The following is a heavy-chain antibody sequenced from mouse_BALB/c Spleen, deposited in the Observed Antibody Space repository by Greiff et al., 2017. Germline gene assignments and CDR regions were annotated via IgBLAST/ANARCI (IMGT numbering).Heavy chain of an antibody. CDR3: ARSLLRSYFDY. V-gene: IGHV3-6*02. CDR2: ISYDGSN. CDR1: GYSITSGYY. J-gene: IGHJ2*01. D-gene: IGHD1-2*01. Sequence: EVQLQQSGPGLVKPSQSLSLTCSVTGYSITSGYYWNWIRQFPGNKLEWMGYISYDGSNNYNPSLKNRISITRDTSKNQFFLKLNSVTTEDTATYYCARSLLRSYFDYWGQGTTLTVSS.